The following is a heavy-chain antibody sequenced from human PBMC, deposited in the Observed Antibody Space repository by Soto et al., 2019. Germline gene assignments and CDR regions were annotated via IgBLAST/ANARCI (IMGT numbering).Heavy chain of an antibody. CDR1: GGSFSNSA. V-gene: IGHV1-69*12. CDR3: ARDKDRLQLGGNYPYLLDV. D-gene: IGHD1-7*01. J-gene: IGHJ6*02. CDR2: IMPIFRTP. Sequence: QVQLEQSGAEVKKPGSSVKVSCKTSGGSFSNSAISWVRQAPGQGPEWMGGIMPIFRTPDYAQKFQDRVTITADASTTTAYMDLRGLRSDDTAVDDCARDKDRLQLGGNYPYLLDVWGQGTTVTVSS.